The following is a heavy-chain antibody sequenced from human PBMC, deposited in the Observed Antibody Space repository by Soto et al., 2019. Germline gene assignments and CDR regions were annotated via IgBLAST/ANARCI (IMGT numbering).Heavy chain of an antibody. CDR1: GFTFSTYA. CDR3: VKGGCAVTTRCFDS. V-gene: IGHV3-23*01. Sequence: EVQLLESGGGLVQPGASLRLSCAASGFTFSTYAITWVRQAPGKGLEWVSGITGGGDSTYYADSVKGRFTISRDNSKNTLYLEMNSLRAEDTAVYYCVKGGCAVTTRCFDSWGQGTLVTVSS. J-gene: IGHJ4*02. CDR2: ITGGGDST. D-gene: IGHD4-17*01.